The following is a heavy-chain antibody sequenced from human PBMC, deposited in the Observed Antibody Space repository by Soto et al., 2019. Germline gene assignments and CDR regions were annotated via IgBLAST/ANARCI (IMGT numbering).Heavy chain of an antibody. CDR3: ARRHDALTGPDAFDV. CDR1: GDSISSDGYY. CDR2: IYYSGST. V-gene: IGHV4-31*03. Sequence: QVQLQESGPGLVKASQTLSLTCTVSGDSISSDGYYLTWIRQHPGKGLEWIGDIYYSGSTSYNPSLESRVTMSVHASDKQLSLKLLPVTAPDTAGYYCARRHDALTGPDAFDVWGQGTKVTVSS. J-gene: IGHJ3*01. D-gene: IGHD3-9*01.